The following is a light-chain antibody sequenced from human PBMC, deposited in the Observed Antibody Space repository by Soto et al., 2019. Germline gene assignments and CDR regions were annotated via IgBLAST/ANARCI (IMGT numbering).Light chain of an antibody. CDR1: QDIRNE. Sequence: AIQMPQSPSSLSASVGDRVTITCRASQDIRNELGWYQQKSGTAPKLLIYGASNLQSGVPSRFSGSGSGTDFTLTISSLQPEDFATYYCLQDYNYPRTFCQGTNLEI. J-gene: IGKJ2*01. CDR2: GAS. CDR3: LQDYNYPRT. V-gene: IGKV1-6*01.